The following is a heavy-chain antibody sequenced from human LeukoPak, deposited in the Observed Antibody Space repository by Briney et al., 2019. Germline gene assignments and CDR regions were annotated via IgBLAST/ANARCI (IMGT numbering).Heavy chain of an antibody. Sequence: GGSLRLSCAASGFTFSSSAMSWVRQVPGKGLEWVSGISASGGSTSYADSVRGRFTISRDNSKNSLYLQMNSLRAEDTAVYYCASDSDDYGDYWGQGTLVTVSS. V-gene: IGHV3-23*01. D-gene: IGHD5-18*01. CDR1: GFTFSSSA. CDR2: ISASGGST. CDR3: ASDSDDYGDY. J-gene: IGHJ4*02.